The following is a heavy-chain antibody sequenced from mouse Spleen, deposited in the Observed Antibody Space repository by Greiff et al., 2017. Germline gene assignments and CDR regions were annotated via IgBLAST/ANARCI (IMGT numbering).Heavy chain of an antibody. J-gene: IGHJ3*01. V-gene: IGHV1-18*01. CDR1: GYTFTDYN. Sequence: EVKLVESGPELVKPGASVKIPCKASGYTFTDYNMDWVKQSHGKSLEWIGDINPNNGGTIYNQKFKGKATLTVDKSSSTAYMELRSLTSEDTAVYYCATGTFAYWGQGTLVTVSA. CDR2: INPNNGGT. CDR3: ATGTFAY. D-gene: IGHD4-1*01.